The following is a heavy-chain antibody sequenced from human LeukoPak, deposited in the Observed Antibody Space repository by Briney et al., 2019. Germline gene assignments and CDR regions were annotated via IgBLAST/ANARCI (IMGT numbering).Heavy chain of an antibody. J-gene: IGHJ3*02. V-gene: IGHV3-9*03. D-gene: IGHD6-13*01. CDR1: GFTFDDYA. CDR3: AKDIVAAATGAFDI. Sequence: GRSLRLSCAAAGFTFDDYAMHWVRQAPGKGLDWVSGISWNSGSIGYADSVKGRFTISRDNAKNSLYLQMNSLRAEDMALYYCAKDIVAAATGAFDIWGQGTMVTVSS. CDR2: ISWNSGSI.